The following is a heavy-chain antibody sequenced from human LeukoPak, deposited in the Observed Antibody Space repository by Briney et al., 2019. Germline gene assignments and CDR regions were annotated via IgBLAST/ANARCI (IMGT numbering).Heavy chain of an antibody. CDR1: GFTFSDYY. V-gene: IGHV3-11*04. CDR2: ISSSGSTI. J-gene: IGHJ4*02. CDR3: ARDRDVRHYYFDY. D-gene: IGHD3-16*01. Sequence: GGSLRLSXAASGFTFSDYYMSWICQAPGKGLEWVSYISSSGSTIYYADSVKGRFTISRDNARNSLYLQMNSLRAEDTAVYYCARDRDVRHYYFDYWGQGTLVTVSS.